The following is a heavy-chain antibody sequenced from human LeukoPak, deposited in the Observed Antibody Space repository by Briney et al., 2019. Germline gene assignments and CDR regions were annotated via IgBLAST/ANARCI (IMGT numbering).Heavy chain of an antibody. Sequence: GGSLRLSCAASGFSFDNYDIHWVRQAPGKGLEWVSLISGDGGSTYYADSMKGRFTISRDNSKNSLYLQMNSLRTEDTALYYCARDSQEFRKQGGQGTLVTVSS. CDR3: ARDSQEFRKQ. J-gene: IGHJ1*01. CDR2: ISGDGGST. V-gene: IGHV3-43*02. D-gene: IGHD6-13*01. CDR1: GFSFDNYD.